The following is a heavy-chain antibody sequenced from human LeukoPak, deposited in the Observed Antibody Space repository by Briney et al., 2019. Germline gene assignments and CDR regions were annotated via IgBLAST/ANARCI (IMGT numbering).Heavy chain of an antibody. J-gene: IGHJ4*02. CDR2: IKKDGSEK. Sequence: GGSLRLSCVASGFTFGSYWMSWVRLTPGKGLEWVANIKKDGSEKYYVDSVKGRFTISRDDAKNSLYLQMNSLRAEDTAVYYCARGYDSSGFDYWGQGTLVTVSS. CDR3: ARGYDSSGFDY. CDR1: GFTFGSYW. V-gene: IGHV3-7*02. D-gene: IGHD3-22*01.